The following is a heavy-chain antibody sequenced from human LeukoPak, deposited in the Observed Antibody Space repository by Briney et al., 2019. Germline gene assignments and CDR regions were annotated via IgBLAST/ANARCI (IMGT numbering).Heavy chain of an antibody. J-gene: IGHJ4*02. V-gene: IGHV4-39*07. CDR1: SGSISTSNYY. Sequence: SETLSLTCTVSSGSISTSNYYWGWVRQPPGKALEWIGNIFYSGSTYYSPSLKSRVTISLDTSHNQFSLKMTSVTAADTAVYYCASRGYNYGYVYWGQGTLVTVSS. CDR2: IFYSGST. CDR3: ASRGYNYGYVY. D-gene: IGHD5-18*01.